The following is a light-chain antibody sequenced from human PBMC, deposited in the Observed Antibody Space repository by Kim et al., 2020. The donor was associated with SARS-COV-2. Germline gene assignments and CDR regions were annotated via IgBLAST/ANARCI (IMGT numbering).Light chain of an antibody. V-gene: IGLV6-57*03. CDR1: SGSIASNY. CDR2: ADT. CDR3: QSYDSSNHWV. J-gene: IGLJ3*02. Sequence: KTVTHSCTRSSGSIASNYVQWYQQRPGSAPTTVIYADTQRPSGVPNRFSGSIDSSSNSASLTISGMRPEDEADYYCQSYDSSNHWVFGGGTQLTVL.